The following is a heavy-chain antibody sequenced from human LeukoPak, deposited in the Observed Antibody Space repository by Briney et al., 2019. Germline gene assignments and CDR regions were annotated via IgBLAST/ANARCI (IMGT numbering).Heavy chain of an antibody. CDR2: ISGSGGST. J-gene: IGHJ6*03. D-gene: IGHD2-15*01. CDR1: GFTFSSYA. Sequence: GGSLRLSCAASGFTFSSYAMSWVRQAPWKGLEWVSAISGSGGSTYYADSVKGRFTISRDNSKNTLYLQMNSLRAEDTAVYYCAKAVIFYYYYMDVWGKGTTVTVSS. V-gene: IGHV3-23*01. CDR3: AKAVIFYYYYMDV.